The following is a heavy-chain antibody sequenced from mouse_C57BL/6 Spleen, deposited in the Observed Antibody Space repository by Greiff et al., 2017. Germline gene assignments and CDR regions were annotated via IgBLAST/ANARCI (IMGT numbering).Heavy chain of an antibody. Sequence: EVKLVESGPELVKPGASVKISCKASGYSFTDYNMNWVKQSNGQSLEWIGVINPNDGTTSYNQKFKGKATMTVDQSSSTAYMQLNSLTSADSAVYDCARGTAQATGAMDYWGQGTSVTVSS. CDR2: INPNDGTT. D-gene: IGHD3-2*02. CDR3: ARGTAQATGAMDY. J-gene: IGHJ4*01. V-gene: IGHV1-39*01. CDR1: GYSFTDYN.